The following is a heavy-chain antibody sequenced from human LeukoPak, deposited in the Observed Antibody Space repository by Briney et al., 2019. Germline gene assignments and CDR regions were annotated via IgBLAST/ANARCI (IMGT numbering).Heavy chain of an antibody. V-gene: IGHV7-4-1*02. CDR1: GYTFTSYA. J-gene: IGHJ4*02. CDR2: INTNTGNS. D-gene: IGHD4-17*01. CDR3: ARDPARTTVTTDY. Sequence: ASVKVSCKASGYTFTSYAMNWVRQAPGQGLEWMGWINTNTGNSAYAQGFTGRFVFSLDTSVSTAYLQISGLKAEGTAVYFCARDPARTTVTTDYWGQGTLVTVSS.